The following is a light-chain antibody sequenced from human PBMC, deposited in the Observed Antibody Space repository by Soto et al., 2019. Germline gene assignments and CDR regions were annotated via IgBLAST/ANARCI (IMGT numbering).Light chain of an antibody. CDR3: QQQNNSHPTLT. CDR1: QSVNIY. J-gene: IGKJ1*01. Sequence: EIVLTQSPATLSVSPGEGATLSCRASQSVNIYLAWYQQKPGQAPRLLIFGASSRATGIPARFSGSGSGTELNLTITIMQLQYVAFDYYQQQNNSHPTLTFGQGTKVDIK. CDR2: GAS. V-gene: IGKV3D-15*01.